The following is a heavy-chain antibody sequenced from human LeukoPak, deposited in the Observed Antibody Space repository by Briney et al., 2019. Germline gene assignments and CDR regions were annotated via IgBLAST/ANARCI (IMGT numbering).Heavy chain of an antibody. Sequence: SETLSITCAVSGYSINSAYYWGWIRQPPGKGLEWIGSIYHSGSTYYNPSLKSRVTISVDTSKIQFSLKLSSVTAADTAVYYCARGAQGILGARGFDYWGQGTLDAVSS. CDR2: IYHSGST. CDR1: GYSINSAYY. CDR3: ARGAQGILGARGFDY. D-gene: IGHD2-8*02. V-gene: IGHV4-38-2*01. J-gene: IGHJ4*02.